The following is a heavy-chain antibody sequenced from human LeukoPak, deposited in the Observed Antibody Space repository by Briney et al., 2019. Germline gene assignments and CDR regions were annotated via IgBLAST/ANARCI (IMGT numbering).Heavy chain of an antibody. D-gene: IGHD3-10*01. CDR2: IYYSGST. J-gene: IGHJ4*02. CDR1: GGSISSGDYY. V-gene: IGHV4-31*03. CDR3: ASRYYYAPYYFDY. Sequence: SETLSHTCTVSGGSISSGDYYWSWIRQHPGKGLEWIGHIYYSGSTYYNPSLKSRVTISLDTSKNQFSLKLSSVTAADTAVYFCASRYYYAPYYFDYWGQGTLVTVSS.